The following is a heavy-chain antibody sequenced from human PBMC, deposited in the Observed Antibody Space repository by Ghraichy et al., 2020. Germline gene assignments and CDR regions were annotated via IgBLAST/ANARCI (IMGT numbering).Heavy chain of an antibody. CDR2: INHSGST. J-gene: IGHJ6*02. V-gene: IGHV4-34*01. CDR3: ARGNDFGSGTFYKLYGMDV. D-gene: IGHD3-10*01. CDR1: GGSFSGYY. Sequence: SETLSLTCAVYGGSFSGYYWSWIRQSPGKGLEWIGEINHSGSTNYNPSLKSRVTISVHTSKNQFSLKVSSVTAADTTVYYCARGNDFGSGTFYKLYGMDVWGQGTTVTVSS.